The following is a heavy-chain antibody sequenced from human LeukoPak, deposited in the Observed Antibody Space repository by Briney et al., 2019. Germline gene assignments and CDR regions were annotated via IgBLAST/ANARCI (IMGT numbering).Heavy chain of an antibody. V-gene: IGHV3-30*18. D-gene: IGHD2-21*01. Sequence: PGGSLRLSCAASGFTFSSYGMHWVRQAPGKGLEWVAVISYDGSNKYYADSVKGRFTISRDNSKNTLYLQMNSLRAEDTAVYYCAKDWPLLDVVVIAIRRFDYWGQGTLVTVSS. CDR3: AKDWPLLDVVVIAIRRFDY. J-gene: IGHJ4*02. CDR2: ISYDGSNK. CDR1: GFTFSSYG.